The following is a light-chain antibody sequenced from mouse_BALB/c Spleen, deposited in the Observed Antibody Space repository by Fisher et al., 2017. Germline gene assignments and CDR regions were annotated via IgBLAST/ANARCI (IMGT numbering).Light chain of an antibody. CDR3: HQWSSYPLT. J-gene: IGKJ5*01. Sequence: IVMTQTTAIMSASPGEKVTMTCSASSSVSYMYWYQQKPGSSPRLLIYDTSNLASGVPARFSGSGSGTSYSLTISSMEAEDAATYYCHQWSSYPLTFGAGTKLELK. CDR2: DTS. V-gene: IGKV4-55*01. CDR1: SSVSY.